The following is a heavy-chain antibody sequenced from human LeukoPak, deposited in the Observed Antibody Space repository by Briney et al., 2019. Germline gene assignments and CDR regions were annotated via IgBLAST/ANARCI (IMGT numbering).Heavy chain of an antibody. CDR1: GFIFNNYW. Sequence: PGGSLRLSCEASGFIFNNYWMSWVRQTPGKGLEWVGRIKSKTEGGTIDYAAPVKGRFTISRDDSKNTLYLQMNSLKTEDTAVYFCSENMGVWGQGTTVTVSS. CDR2: IKSKTEGGTI. CDR3: SENMGV. V-gene: IGHV3-15*01. J-gene: IGHJ6*02.